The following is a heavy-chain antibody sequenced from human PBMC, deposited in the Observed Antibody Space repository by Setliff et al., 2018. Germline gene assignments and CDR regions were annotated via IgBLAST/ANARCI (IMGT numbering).Heavy chain of an antibody. J-gene: IGHJ4*02. CDR3: ARSLGSGSYYNSRPFYSDY. V-gene: IGHV4-59*08. CDR2: IYYSGST. Sequence: SETLSLTCTVSGGSISSYYWSWIRQPPGKGLEWIGYIYYSGSTNYHPSLKSRVTISGDTSKNQFSPKLTSVTAADTAVYFCARSLGSGSYYNSRPFYSDYWGQGTLVTVSS. CDR1: GGSISSYY. D-gene: IGHD3-10*01.